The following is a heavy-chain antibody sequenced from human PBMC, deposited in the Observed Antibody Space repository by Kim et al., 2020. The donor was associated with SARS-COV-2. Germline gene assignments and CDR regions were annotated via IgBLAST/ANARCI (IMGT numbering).Heavy chain of an antibody. J-gene: IGHJ4*02. V-gene: IGHV3-30-3*01. Sequence: GGSLRLSCAASGFTFSSYAMHWVRQAPGKGLEWVAVISYDGSNKYYADSVKGRFTISRDNSKNTLYLQMNSLRAEYTAVYYCAREELGYCSGGSCSKPPRVFDYWGQGTLVTVSS. CDR3: AREELGYCSGGSCSKPPRVFDY. CDR2: ISYDGSNK. CDR1: GFTFSSYA. D-gene: IGHD2-15*01.